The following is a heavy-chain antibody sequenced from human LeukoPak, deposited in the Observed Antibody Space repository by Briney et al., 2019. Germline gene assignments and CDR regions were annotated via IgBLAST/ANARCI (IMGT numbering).Heavy chain of an antibody. CDR2: IWYDGSNK. D-gene: IGHD5-12*01. CDR1: GFTFSSYG. J-gene: IGHJ4*02. Sequence: GGSLRLSCAASGFTFSSYGMHSVRQAPGKGLEWVAVIWYDGSNKYYADSVKGRFTISRDNSKNTLYLQMNSLRAEDTAVYYCAKVTRLGYSGYDFWEDYFDYWGQGTLVTVSS. CDR3: AKVTRLGYSGYDFWEDYFDY. V-gene: IGHV3-33*06.